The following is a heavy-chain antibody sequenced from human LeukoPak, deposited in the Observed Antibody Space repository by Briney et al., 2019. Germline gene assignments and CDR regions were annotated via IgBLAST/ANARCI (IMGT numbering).Heavy chain of an antibody. J-gene: IGHJ4*02. D-gene: IGHD6-19*01. CDR2: IQHDGSNE. Sequence: PRRSLTLSCPASAFKFTEDCSHCVRQAPGEGRGWVTFIQHDGSNEYYAESVRGRFTISRDNSRNTLFLQMKSLTAEDAARYYCVKDGIAVAEPDFWGQGVLVIVSS. V-gene: IGHV3-30*02. CDR1: AFKFTEDC. CDR3: VKDGIAVAEPDF.